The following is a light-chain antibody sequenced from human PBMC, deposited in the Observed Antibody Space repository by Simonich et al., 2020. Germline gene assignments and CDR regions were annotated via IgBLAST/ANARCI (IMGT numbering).Light chain of an antibody. CDR2: WAS. CDR3: QQYYSTPYT. CDR1: QSVLYSSNNQNY. J-gene: IGKJ2*01. Sequence: DIVMTQSPDSLAVSLGERATINCNSSQSVLYSSNNQNYLAWYQQKPGQTPKLLIYWASTRESGVPDRFSGSGSGTDFTLTISSLQAEDVAVYYCQQYYSTPYTFGQGTKLEIK. V-gene: IGKV4-1*01.